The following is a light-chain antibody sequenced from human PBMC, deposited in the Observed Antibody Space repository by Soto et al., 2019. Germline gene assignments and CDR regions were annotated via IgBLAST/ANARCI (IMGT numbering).Light chain of an antibody. CDR2: FNT. CDR3: AAWDDSLTGLL. CDR1: GSNIGSNV. J-gene: IGLJ2*01. V-gene: IGLV1-44*01. Sequence: QSVLTQPPSASGTPGQRVTFSCSGSGSNIGSNVVNWYQQLPGTAPKLLIYFNTQRPSGVPDRVSGSTSGTSASLAISGLQSEDEADYYCAAWDDSLTGLLIGGGTKLTVL.